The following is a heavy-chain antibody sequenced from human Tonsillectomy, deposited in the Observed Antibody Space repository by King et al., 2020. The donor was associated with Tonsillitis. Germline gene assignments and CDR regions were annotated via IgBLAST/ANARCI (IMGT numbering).Heavy chain of an antibody. D-gene: IGHD5/OR15-5a*01. Sequence: VQLVESGGDLVQPGGSLRHSCAASGLTFNSEWMAWVRQAPGKGLEWVANISPGGTTNAYLDSVKGRFTASRDNAKDSLSLQMDSLIAEDTAIYYCVRDVSYGRFDSWGQGTLVTVSS. CDR3: VRDVSYGRFDS. CDR1: GLTFNSEW. J-gene: IGHJ4*02. CDR2: ISPGGTTN. V-gene: IGHV3-7*03.